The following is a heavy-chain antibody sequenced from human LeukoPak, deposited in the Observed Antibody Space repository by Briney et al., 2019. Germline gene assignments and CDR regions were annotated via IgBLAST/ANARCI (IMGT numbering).Heavy chain of an antibody. J-gene: IGHJ4*02. Sequence: GGSLRLSCAASGFTLSSYEMNWVRQAPGKGLEWVSYISSSSSTIYYADSVKGRFTISRDNAKNSLYLQMDSLRAEDTAVYYCASGYGSGSYLGSLWGQGTLVIVSS. D-gene: IGHD3-10*01. CDR1: GFTLSSYE. CDR3: ASGYGSGSYLGSL. CDR2: ISSSSSTI. V-gene: IGHV3-48*03.